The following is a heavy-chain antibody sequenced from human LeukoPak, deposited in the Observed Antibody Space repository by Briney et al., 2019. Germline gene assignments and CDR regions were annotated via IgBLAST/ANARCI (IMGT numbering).Heavy chain of an antibody. CDR2: IYYSGST. J-gene: IGHJ4*02. D-gene: IGHD7-27*01. CDR3: ARVSTWGYLDY. CDR1: GGSISSYY. Sequence: PSETLSLTCTVSGGSISSYYWSWIRRPPGKGLEGIGYIYYSGSTNYNPSLKSRVTISVDTSKNQFSLKLSSVTAADTAVYYCARVSTWGYLDYWGQGTLVTVSS. V-gene: IGHV4-59*08.